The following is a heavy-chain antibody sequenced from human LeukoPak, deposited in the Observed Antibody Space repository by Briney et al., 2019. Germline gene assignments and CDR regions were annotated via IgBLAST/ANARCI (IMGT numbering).Heavy chain of an antibody. V-gene: IGHV1-69*13. J-gene: IGHJ2*01. CDR1: GGTFSSYA. CDR2: IIPIFGTA. CDR3: ARNKGKYWYFDL. Sequence: SVKVSCKASGGTFSSYAISWVRQAPGQGLEWMGGIIPIFGTANYAQKFQGRVTITADESTSTAYMELSSLRSEDTAVYYCARNKGKYWYFDLWGRGSLVTVSS. D-gene: IGHD1/OR15-1a*01.